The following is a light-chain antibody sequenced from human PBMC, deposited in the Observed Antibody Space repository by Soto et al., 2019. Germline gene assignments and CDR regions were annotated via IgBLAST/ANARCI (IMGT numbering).Light chain of an antibody. CDR2: EAS. J-gene: IGKJ1*01. CDR3: QQYNGYWT. Sequence: DIQMTQSPSTLSASVGDRVTITCRASQSISDSLDWYQQKPGKAPKLLIYEASTLKSGVPSRFSGSRSGTEYTLTISSLQPDDFAIYYCQQYNGYWTFGQGTKVEIK. CDR1: QSISDS. V-gene: IGKV1-5*03.